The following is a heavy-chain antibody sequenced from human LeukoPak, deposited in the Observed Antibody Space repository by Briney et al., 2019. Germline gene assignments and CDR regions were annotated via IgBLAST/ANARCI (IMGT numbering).Heavy chain of an antibody. CDR2: TNIDGRDT. J-gene: IGHJ4*02. V-gene: IGHV3-74*01. CDR1: GFTLSNHW. D-gene: IGHD6-19*01. Sequence: GGSLRLSCAASGFTLSNHWMYWVRQAPGKGLVWVPRTNIDGRDTKYADSVKGRFIISRDNAKNTLYLQIGSLRAEDTAIYCIGSTGWVGQWGQGTLVTVSS. CDR3: GSTGWVGQ.